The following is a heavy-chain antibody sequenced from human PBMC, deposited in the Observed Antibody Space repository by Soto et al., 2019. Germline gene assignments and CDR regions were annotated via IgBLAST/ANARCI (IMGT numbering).Heavy chain of an antibody. D-gene: IGHD2-15*01. CDR2: ISGSGSYT. CDR1: GFTIGSDA. CDR3: AKGRTPECSGGSGTTRNGFDP. Sequence: EVQLLESGGGLVQPGGSLSLSCAAPGFTIGSDAMSWVRQAPGKGLEWVSAISGSGSYTLYADSVRGRFTVSRDNSRNTLYLQMNSLRVEDAAIYYCAKGRTPECSGGSGTTRNGFDPWGQGTLVTVSS. V-gene: IGHV3-23*01. J-gene: IGHJ5*02.